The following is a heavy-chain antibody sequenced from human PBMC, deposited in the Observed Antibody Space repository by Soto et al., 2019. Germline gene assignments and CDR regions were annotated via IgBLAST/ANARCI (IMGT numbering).Heavy chain of an antibody. CDR2: ITPYSGTT. Sequence: ASVKVSCRSSGYTFTSYGITWVRQAPGQGLEWMGWITPYSGTTNYPQKLQGRVTITTDTSSTAYMELRSLRSDDTAVYYCAREAHCSKGVCYMDYWGQGTLVTVSS. CDR1: GYTFTSYG. V-gene: IGHV1-18*01. CDR3: AREAHCSKGVCYMDY. D-gene: IGHD2-8*01. J-gene: IGHJ4*02.